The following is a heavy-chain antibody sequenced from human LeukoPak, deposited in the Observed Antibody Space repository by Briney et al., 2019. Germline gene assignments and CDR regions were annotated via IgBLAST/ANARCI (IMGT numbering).Heavy chain of an antibody. V-gene: IGHV3-23*01. Sequence: GGSLRLSCAASGFTFSSYAMSWVRQAPGKGLEWVSVIGGSGGGTYYADSVKGRFTISRDNSKNTLYLQMNSLRAEDTAVYYCAKEGGYDFWSGSQDYWGQGTLVTVSS. D-gene: IGHD3-3*01. J-gene: IGHJ4*02. CDR1: GFTFSSYA. CDR2: IGGSGGGT. CDR3: AKEGGYDFWSGSQDY.